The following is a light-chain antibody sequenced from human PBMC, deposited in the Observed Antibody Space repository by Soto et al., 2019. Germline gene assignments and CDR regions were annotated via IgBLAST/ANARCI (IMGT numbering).Light chain of an antibody. V-gene: IGLV2-14*03. CDR3: GSYSSSSTLYV. Sequence: QSALTQPASVSGSPGQSITISCTGTSSDVGGSHYVSWYQQHPGKAPKLMIYDVSNRPSGVSNRFSGSKSGNTASLTISGLQAEDEADYYFGSYSSSSTLYVFGTGTKVTVL. CDR1: SSDVGGSHY. J-gene: IGLJ1*01. CDR2: DVS.